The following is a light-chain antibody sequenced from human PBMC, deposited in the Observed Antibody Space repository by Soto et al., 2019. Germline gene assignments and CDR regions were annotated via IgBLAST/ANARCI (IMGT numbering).Light chain of an antibody. J-gene: IGLJ2*01. CDR3: SSYAGSSNVI. CDR1: SSDIGDYNY. CDR2: EVT. V-gene: IGLV2-8*01. Sequence: QSALTQPPSASGSPGQSVTISCTGTSSDIGDYNYVSWYQQNPGKAPRLMIYEVTKRPSGVPDRFSGSKSGNTASLTVSGLQADDEADYYCSSYAGSSNVIFGGGTKLTVL.